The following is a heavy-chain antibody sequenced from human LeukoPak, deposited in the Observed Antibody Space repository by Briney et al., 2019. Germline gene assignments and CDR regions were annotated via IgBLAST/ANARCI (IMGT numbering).Heavy chain of an antibody. J-gene: IGHJ5*02. Sequence: SETLSLTCTVSGGSISSGSYYWSWIRQPAGKGLEWIGRIYTSGSTNYNPSLKSRVTISVDTSKNQFSLKLSSVTAADTTVYYCARERCSSTSCYEGWFDPWGQGTLVTVSS. CDR2: IYTSGST. D-gene: IGHD2-2*01. CDR3: ARERCSSTSCYEGWFDP. CDR1: GGSISSGSYY. V-gene: IGHV4-61*02.